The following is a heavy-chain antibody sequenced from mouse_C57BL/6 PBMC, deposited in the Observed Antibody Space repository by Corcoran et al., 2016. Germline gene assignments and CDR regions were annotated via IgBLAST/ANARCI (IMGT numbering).Heavy chain of an antibody. V-gene: IGHV14-2*01. J-gene: IGHJ4*01. CDR2: IDPEDGET. D-gene: IGHD3-1*01. CDR1: GFNIKDYY. CDR3: ASGAFMDY. Sequence: EVQLQPSGAELVKPGASVKLSCTASGFNIKDYYMHWVKQRTEQGLEWIGRIDPEDGETQYAPKLQGKATITADTSSNTAYLQLSSLTSEDTAVYYCASGAFMDYWGQGTSVTVSS.